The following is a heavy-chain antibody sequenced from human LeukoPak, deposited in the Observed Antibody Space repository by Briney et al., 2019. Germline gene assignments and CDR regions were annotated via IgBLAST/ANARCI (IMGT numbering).Heavy chain of an antibody. Sequence: ASVKASCKASGYTFTGYYMHWVRQAPGQGLEWMGWINPNSGGTNYAQKFQGRVTMTRDTPISTAYMELSRLRSDDTAVYYCARAAPYYCSSTSCLGYWGQGTLVTVSS. J-gene: IGHJ4*02. D-gene: IGHD2-2*01. CDR3: ARAAPYYCSSTSCLGY. V-gene: IGHV1-2*02. CDR2: INPNSGGT. CDR1: GYTFTGYY.